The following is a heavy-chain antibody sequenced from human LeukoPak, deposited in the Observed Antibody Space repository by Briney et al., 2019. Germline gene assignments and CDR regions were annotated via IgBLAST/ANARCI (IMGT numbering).Heavy chain of an antibody. CDR3: APGCRSTSCSVDLFQY. D-gene: IGHD2-2*01. CDR2: ISGSGGST. J-gene: IGHJ4*02. Sequence: GGSLRLSCAASGFTFSSYAMSWVRQAPGKGLEWVSAISGSGGSTYYADSVKGRFTISRDNSKNTLYLQMNSLRDEDTAVYWCAPGCRSTSCSVDLFQYWGQGTLVTVSS. CDR1: GFTFSSYA. V-gene: IGHV3-23*01.